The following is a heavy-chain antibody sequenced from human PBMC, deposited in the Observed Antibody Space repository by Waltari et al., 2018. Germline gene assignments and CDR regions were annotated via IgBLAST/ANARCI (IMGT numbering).Heavy chain of an antibody. CDR3: ARLDFWSGYSPSIYFDY. V-gene: IGHV3-30*02. J-gene: IGHJ4*02. CDR1: GFTFSSYG. D-gene: IGHD3-3*01. Sequence: QVQLVESGGGVVQPGGSLRLSCAASGFTFSSYGMHWVRQAPGKGLEWVAFIRYDGSNKYYADSVKGRFTISRDNAKNSLYLQMNSLRAEDTAVYYCARLDFWSGYSPSIYFDYWGQGTLVTVSS. CDR2: IRYDGSNK.